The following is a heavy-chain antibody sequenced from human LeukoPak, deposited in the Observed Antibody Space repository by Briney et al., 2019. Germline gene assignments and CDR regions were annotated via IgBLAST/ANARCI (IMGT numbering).Heavy chain of an antibody. CDR1: GFTFSSYW. V-gene: IGHV3-7*01. CDR3: AKYCGGDCYGMDV. D-gene: IGHD2-21*01. Sequence: GGSLRLSCTASGFTFSSYWMSWVRQAPGKGLEWVANIKQDGSEKDYVDSVKGRFTISRDNAKNSLYLQMNSLRAEDTAVYYCAKYCGGDCYGMDVWGQGTTVTVSS. J-gene: IGHJ6*02. CDR2: IKQDGSEK.